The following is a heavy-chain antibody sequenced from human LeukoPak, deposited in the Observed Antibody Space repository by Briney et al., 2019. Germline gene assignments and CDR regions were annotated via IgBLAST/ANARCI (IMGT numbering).Heavy chain of an antibody. CDR3: AREFCDTNNCYKAALAY. J-gene: IGHJ4*02. CDR2: ITSNGDSK. CDR1: GFSFSTYT. D-gene: IGHD2-2*02. V-gene: IGHV3-64*01. Sequence: GGSLRLSCAASGFSFSTYTMHWVRQAPGKGLEYVSAITSNGDSKYYASSVKGRFIISRDNYKNTLYLQMGSLTTEDVALYYCAREFCDTNNCYKAALAYWGQGTLVSVSS.